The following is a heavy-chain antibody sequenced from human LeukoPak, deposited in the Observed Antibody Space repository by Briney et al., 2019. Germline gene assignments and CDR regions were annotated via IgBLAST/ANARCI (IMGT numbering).Heavy chain of an antibody. J-gene: IGHJ4*02. D-gene: IGHD5-18*01. CDR1: GFTFSSYE. CDR2: ISSSGSTI. V-gene: IGHV3-48*03. CDR3: ARCGYERNFDY. Sequence: PGGSLRLSCAASGFTFSSYEMNWVRQAPGKGLEWVSYISSSGSTIYYADSVKGRFTISRDNAKNSLYLQMNSLRAEDTAVYYCARCGYERNFDYWGQGTLVTVSS.